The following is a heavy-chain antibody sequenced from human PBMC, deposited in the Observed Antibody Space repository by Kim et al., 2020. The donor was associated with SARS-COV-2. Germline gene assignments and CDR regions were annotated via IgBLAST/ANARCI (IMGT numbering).Heavy chain of an antibody. D-gene: IGHD2-2*01. Sequence: PSLKRRVSLSVYTSKNPFSLKLSSVTAADTAVYYCARGGLVPAAMYWFDPWGQGTLVTVSS. CDR3: ARGGLVPAAMYWFDP. J-gene: IGHJ5*02. V-gene: IGHV4-34*01.